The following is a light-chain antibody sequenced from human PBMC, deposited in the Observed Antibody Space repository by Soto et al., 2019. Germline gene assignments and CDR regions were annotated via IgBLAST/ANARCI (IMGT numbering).Light chain of an antibody. Sequence: QTVVTQEPSFSVSPGGTVTLTCGLSSGSVSTSYYPSWYQQTPGQAPRTLIYNTNTRSSGVPDRFSGSILGNKAALTITGAQADDESHYYCLLYMGSGIWVFGGGTKVTVL. J-gene: IGLJ3*02. CDR2: NTN. CDR3: LLYMGSGIWV. CDR1: SGSVSTSYY. V-gene: IGLV8-61*01.